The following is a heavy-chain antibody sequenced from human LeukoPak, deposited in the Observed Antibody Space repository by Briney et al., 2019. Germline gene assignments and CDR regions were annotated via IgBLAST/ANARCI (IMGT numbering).Heavy chain of an antibody. D-gene: IGHD2-15*01. Sequence: GGSLRLSCAASGFTFSSYAMSWVRQAPGKGLEWVSAISGSGGSTYYADSVKGRFTISRDNSKNTLYLQMNSLRAEDTAVYYCAKSTVVVVAATLLGAFDIWGQGTMVTLSS. V-gene: IGHV3-23*01. J-gene: IGHJ3*02. CDR3: AKSTVVVVAATLLGAFDI. CDR1: GFTFSSYA. CDR2: ISGSGGST.